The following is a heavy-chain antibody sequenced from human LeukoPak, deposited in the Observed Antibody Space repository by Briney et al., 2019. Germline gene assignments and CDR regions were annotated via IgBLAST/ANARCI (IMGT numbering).Heavy chain of an antibody. Sequence: SETLSPTCAVYGGSFSGYYWSWIRQPPGKGLEWIGEINHSGSTNYNPSLKSRVTISVDTSKNQFSLKLSSVTAADTAVYYCASGKFVSSFNYYYMDVWGKGTTVTVSS. CDR3: ASGKFVSSFNYYYMDV. D-gene: IGHD6-6*01. CDR2: INHSGST. J-gene: IGHJ6*03. V-gene: IGHV4-34*01. CDR1: GGSFSGYY.